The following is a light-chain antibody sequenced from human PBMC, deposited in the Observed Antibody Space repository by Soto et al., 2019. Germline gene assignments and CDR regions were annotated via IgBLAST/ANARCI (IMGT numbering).Light chain of an antibody. J-gene: IGLJ1*01. CDR2: DVT. CDR3: SSYTTSSSYV. CDR1: SSDVGGYIY. Sequence: QLVLTQPASVSGSPGQSITISCTGTSSDVGGYIYVSWYQQHPGKAPKLMIYDVTSRPSGVSYRFSGSKSGNTASLTISGLQAEDEADYYCSSYTTSSSYVFGTGTKVTVL. V-gene: IGLV2-14*01.